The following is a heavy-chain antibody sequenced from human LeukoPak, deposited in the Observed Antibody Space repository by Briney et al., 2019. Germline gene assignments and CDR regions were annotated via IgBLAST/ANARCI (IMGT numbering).Heavy chain of an antibody. V-gene: IGHV4-59*01. CDR2: LHYSGST. D-gene: IGHD6-19*01. CDR1: GGSISGYY. CDR3: ARETSGWHNRFDP. Sequence: SETLSLTCAVSGGSISGYYWSWIRQPPGKGLEWIGYLHYSGSTNYNPSLKSRVTISVDTSKSQFSLKVSSVTAADTAVYYCARETSGWHNRFDPWGQGTLVTVSS. J-gene: IGHJ5*02.